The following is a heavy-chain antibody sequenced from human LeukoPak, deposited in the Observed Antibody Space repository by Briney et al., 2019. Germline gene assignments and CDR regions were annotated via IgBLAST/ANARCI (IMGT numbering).Heavy chain of an antibody. J-gene: IGHJ4*02. V-gene: IGHV4-59*12. Sequence: SETLSLTCSVSGGSISRYYWSWIRQPPGKGLEWIGYISYSGSTNYNPPLKSRITISVDTSKKELSLKMSSVTAADTAVYYCAREGLVGIHSYYFDYWGQGTLVTVSS. CDR1: GGSISRYY. CDR3: AREGLVGIHSYYFDY. CDR2: ISYSGST. D-gene: IGHD2-2*01.